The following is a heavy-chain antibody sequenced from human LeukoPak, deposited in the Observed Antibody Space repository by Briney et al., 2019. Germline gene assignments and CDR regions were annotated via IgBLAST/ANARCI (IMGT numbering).Heavy chain of an antibody. J-gene: IGHJ4*02. Sequence: GGSLRLSCAASGFTFSSYAMSWVRQAPGKGLEWVSAISGSGGSTYYADSVKGRFTISRDNSKNTLYLQMNSLRAEDTAVYHCARVSGSDRRVFDYWGQGTLVTVSS. V-gene: IGHV3-23*01. CDR3: ARVSGSDRRVFDY. D-gene: IGHD1-26*01. CDR2: ISGSGGST. CDR1: GFTFSSYA.